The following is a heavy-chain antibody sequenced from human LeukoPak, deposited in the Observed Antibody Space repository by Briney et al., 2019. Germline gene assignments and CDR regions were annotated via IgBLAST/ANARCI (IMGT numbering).Heavy chain of an antibody. D-gene: IGHD6-19*01. CDR1: GYTLTSYG. J-gene: IGHJ6*02. CDR3: ARDKAISSGWSYYYYYYGMDV. Sequence: AASVKVSCKASGYTLTSYGISWVRQAPGQGLEWMGWISAYNGNTNYAQKLQGRVTMTTDTSTSTAYMELRSLRSDDTAVYYCARDKAISSGWSYYYYYYGMDVWGQGTTVTVSS. V-gene: IGHV1-18*01. CDR2: ISAYNGNT.